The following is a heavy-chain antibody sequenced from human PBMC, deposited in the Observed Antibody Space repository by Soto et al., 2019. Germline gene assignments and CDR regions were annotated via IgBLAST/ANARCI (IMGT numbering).Heavy chain of an antibody. Sequence: QITLKESGPTLVKPTQTLTLTCTFSGFSLSADGVGVGWIRQPPGKALEWLALIYWDDDQRYSPSLKTRLTTTQXTXKXXVVLTMTNMDPVDTATYYCAHAYGGTSWPNDAFDVWGQGTVVTVSS. CDR1: GFSLSADGVG. D-gene: IGHD2-2*01. CDR3: AHAYGGTSWPNDAFDV. V-gene: IGHV2-5*02. J-gene: IGHJ3*01. CDR2: IYWDDDQ.